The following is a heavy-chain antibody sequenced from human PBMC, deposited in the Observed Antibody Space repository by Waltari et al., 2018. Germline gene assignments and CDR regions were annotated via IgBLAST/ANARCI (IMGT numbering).Heavy chain of an antibody. J-gene: IGHJ3*02. CDR3: ARIRWDLPHAFDI. Sequence: QLQLQESGPGLVKPSETLSVTCTVSGGSMSSSSYYWGWIRQPPGKGLEWIGSVYYSGGTFYTPSLKSLVTSSVDTSENHFSLRLNSVTAADTAVYYCARIRWDLPHAFDIWGLGTMLTVSS. V-gene: IGHV4-39*02. CDR2: VYYSGGT. CDR1: GGSMSSSSYY. D-gene: IGHD1-26*01.